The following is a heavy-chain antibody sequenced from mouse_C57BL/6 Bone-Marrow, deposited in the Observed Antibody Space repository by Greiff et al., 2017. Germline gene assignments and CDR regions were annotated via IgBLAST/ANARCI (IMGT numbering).Heavy chain of an antibody. V-gene: IGHV1-4*01. CDR1: GYTFTSYT. CDR3: ARRNYGEN. CDR2: INTSSGYT. Sequence: QVQLQQSGAELARPGASVKMSCKASGYTFTSYTMHWVKQRPGQGLEWIGYINTSSGYTKYNQKFKDKATLPADKSYSTAYMQLRSLTSEDSAIYYCARRNYGENWGQGTTLTVSS. D-gene: IGHD1-1*01. J-gene: IGHJ2*01.